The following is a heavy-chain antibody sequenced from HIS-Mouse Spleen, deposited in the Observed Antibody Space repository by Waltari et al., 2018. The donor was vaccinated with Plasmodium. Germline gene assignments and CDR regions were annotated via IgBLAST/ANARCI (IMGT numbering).Heavy chain of an antibody. CDR1: GYTFSSYG. J-gene: IGHJ4*02. CDR3: ARLLPWVHGHFDY. D-gene: IGHD1-26*01. Sequence: QVQLVQSGAEGKRPGASVKVSCKASGYTFSSYGISWVRQAPGQGLEWMGWDSGDNGNTNHAQKVQGRVTMTTDTSTSTAYMELRSLRSDDTAVYYCARLLPWVHGHFDYWGQGTLVTVSS. CDR2: DSGDNGNT. V-gene: IGHV1-18*01.